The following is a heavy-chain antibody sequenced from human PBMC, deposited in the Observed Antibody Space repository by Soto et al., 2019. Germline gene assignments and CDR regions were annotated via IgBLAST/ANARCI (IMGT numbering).Heavy chain of an antibody. J-gene: IGHJ4*02. CDR2: IYYSGST. CDR1: GCSISSGGYS. CDR3: ATPLRGYSGDDWAPPGD. D-gene: IGHD5-12*01. Sequence: PSETLSVTCTVSGCSISSGGYSWSWIRQHPGKGLEWIGYIYYSGSTYYNPSLKSRVTISVDTSKNQFSLKLSSVTAADTAVYYCATPLRGYSGDDWAPPGDWGQGTLVTVSS. V-gene: IGHV4-31*03.